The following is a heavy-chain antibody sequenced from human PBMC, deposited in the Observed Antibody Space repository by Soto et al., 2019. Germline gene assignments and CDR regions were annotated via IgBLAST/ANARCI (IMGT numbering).Heavy chain of an antibody. CDR2: ISGSGGST. CDR1: GFTFSSYA. V-gene: IGHV3-23*01. D-gene: IGHD3-3*01. CDR3: AKAYYDFWSGYSYYFDY. Sequence: GGSLRLSCAASGFTFSSYAMSWVRQAPGKGLEWVSAISGSGGSTYYADSVKGRFTISRDNSKNTLYLQMNSLRAEDTAVYYCAKAYYDFWSGYSYYFDYWGQGTLVTVSS. J-gene: IGHJ4*02.